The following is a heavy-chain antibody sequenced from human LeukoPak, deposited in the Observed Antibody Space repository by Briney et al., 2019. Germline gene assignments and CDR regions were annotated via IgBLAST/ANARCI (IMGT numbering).Heavy chain of an antibody. Sequence: GGSLRLSCAASGFTVSSNYMSWVRQAPGKGLEWVSVIYSGGSTYYADSVKGRFTISRDNSKNTLYLQMNSLRAEDTAVYYCARARLEEHYDFWSGQRGYFDYWGQGTLVTVSS. CDR2: IYSGGST. CDR1: GFTVSSNY. J-gene: IGHJ4*02. D-gene: IGHD3-3*01. CDR3: ARARLEEHYDFWSGQRGYFDY. V-gene: IGHV3-53*01.